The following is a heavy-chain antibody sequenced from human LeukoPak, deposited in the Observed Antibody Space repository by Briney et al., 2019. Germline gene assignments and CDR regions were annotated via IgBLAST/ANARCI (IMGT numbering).Heavy chain of an antibody. CDR2: ISYDGSNK. J-gene: IGHJ4*02. Sequence: GRCLRLSCAASGFTFSSYAMHWVRQAPGKGLEWVAVISYDGSNKYYADSVKGRFTISRDNSKNTLYLQMNSLRAEDTAVYYCARGGYCSGGSCYSRYPFDYWGQGTLVTVSS. CDR3: ARGGYCSGGSCYSRYPFDY. CDR1: GFTFSSYA. D-gene: IGHD2-15*01. V-gene: IGHV3-30-3*01.